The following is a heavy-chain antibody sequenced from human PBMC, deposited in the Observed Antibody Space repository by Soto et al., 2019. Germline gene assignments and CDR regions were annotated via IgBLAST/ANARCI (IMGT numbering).Heavy chain of an antibody. D-gene: IGHD3-3*01. CDR2: IYPGDSDT. CDR1: GYSFTSYW. J-gene: IGHJ6*02. CDR3: ARGSVDFWSGLFYYYYGMDV. V-gene: IGHV5-51*01. Sequence: GESLKISCKGSGYSFTSYWIGWVRQMPGKGLEWMGIIYPGDSDTRYSPSFQGQVTISADKSISTAYLQWSSLKASDTAMYYCARGSVDFWSGLFYYYYGMDVWGQGTTVTVSS.